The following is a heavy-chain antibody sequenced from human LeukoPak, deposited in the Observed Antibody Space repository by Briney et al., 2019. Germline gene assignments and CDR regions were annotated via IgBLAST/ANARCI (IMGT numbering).Heavy chain of an antibody. CDR2: IKQDGSEK. Sequence: GGFLRLSCAASGFTFSSYWMSWVRQAPGKGLEWVANIKQDGSEKYYVDSVKGRFTISRDNAKNSLYLQMNSLRAEDTAVYYCARRDQRYYDSSGYNFDYWGQGTLVTVSS. CDR3: ARRDQRYYDSSGYNFDY. CDR1: GFTFSSYW. V-gene: IGHV3-7*01. D-gene: IGHD3-22*01. J-gene: IGHJ4*02.